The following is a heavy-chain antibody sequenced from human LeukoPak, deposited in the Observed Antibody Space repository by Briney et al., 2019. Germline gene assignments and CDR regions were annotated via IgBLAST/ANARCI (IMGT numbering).Heavy chain of an antibody. CDR1: GFTYSSYA. CDR3: ARDYEEGPEY. CDR2: ISDNGGGS. V-gene: IGHV3-74*03. J-gene: IGHJ4*02. Sequence: GGSLRLSSAASGFTYSSYAMHWVRPAPGKGLAWVSGISDNGGGSTYADSVKGRFTISRDNAKKTLYLQMNSLRAEDTAIYYCARDYEEGPEYWGQGTPVTVS. D-gene: IGHD3-16*01.